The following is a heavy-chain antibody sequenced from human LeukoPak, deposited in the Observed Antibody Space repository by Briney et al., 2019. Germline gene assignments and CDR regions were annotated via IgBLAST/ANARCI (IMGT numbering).Heavy chain of an antibody. J-gene: IGHJ4*02. CDR1: GFTFSSYA. Sequence: GGSLRLSCAASGFTFSSYAMSWVRQAPGKGLEWVSAISGSGGSTYYADSVKGRFTISRDNSKNTLYLQMNSLRAEDTAVYYCAPGGGYYDSSPFDYWGQGTLVTVSS. CDR2: ISGSGGST. CDR3: APGGGYYDSSPFDY. V-gene: IGHV3-23*01. D-gene: IGHD3-22*01.